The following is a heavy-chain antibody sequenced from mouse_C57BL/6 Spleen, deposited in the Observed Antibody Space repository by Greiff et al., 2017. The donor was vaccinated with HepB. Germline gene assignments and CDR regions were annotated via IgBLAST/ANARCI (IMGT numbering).Heavy chain of an antibody. Sequence: VQLQQSGAELVRPGTSVKVSCKASGYAFTNYLIEWVKQRPGQGLEWIGVINPGSGGTNYNEKFKGKATLTADKSSSTAYMQLSSLTSEDSAVYFCARSGDYDPHYFDYWGQGTTLTVSS. J-gene: IGHJ2*01. CDR3: ARSGDYDPHYFDY. CDR2: INPGSGGT. CDR1: GYAFTNYL. V-gene: IGHV1-54*01. D-gene: IGHD2-4*01.